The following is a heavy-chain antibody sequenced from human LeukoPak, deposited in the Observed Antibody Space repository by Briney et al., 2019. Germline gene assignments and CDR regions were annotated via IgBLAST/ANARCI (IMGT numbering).Heavy chain of an antibody. CDR3: ARGRYDFWSGYYLIVYYGMDV. CDR1: GDSISSYY. J-gene: IGHJ6*02. V-gene: IGHV4-59*12. D-gene: IGHD3-3*01. Sequence: PSETLSLTCTVSGDSISSYYWSWIRQPPGKGLEWIGYIYYSGSTNYNPSLKSRVTISVDTSKNQFSLKLSSVTAADTAVYYCARGRYDFWSGYYLIVYYGMDVWGQGTTVTVSS. CDR2: IYYSGST.